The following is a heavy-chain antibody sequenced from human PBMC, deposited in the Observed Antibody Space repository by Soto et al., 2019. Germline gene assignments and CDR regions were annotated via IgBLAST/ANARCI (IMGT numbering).Heavy chain of an antibody. V-gene: IGHV4-34*01. D-gene: IGHD6-13*01. CDR3: ASGIAAAESLYYYYYMDV. CDR1: NESFSGYY. Sequence: QVQLQQWGAGLLKPSETLSLTCAVYNESFSGYYWSWIRQPPGKGLEWIGEINHSGSPNYNPSLKSRAIISVDTTKNQFSLKLSSVTAADTAVYYCASGIAAAESLYYYYYMDVWGKGTTVTVSS. CDR2: INHSGSP. J-gene: IGHJ6*03.